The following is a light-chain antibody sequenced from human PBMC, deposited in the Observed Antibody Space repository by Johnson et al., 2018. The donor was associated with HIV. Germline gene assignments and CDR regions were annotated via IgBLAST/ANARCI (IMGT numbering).Light chain of an antibody. J-gene: IGLJ1*01. CDR1: SSNIGNNY. Sequence: QSVLTQPPSVSAAPGQKVTISCSGSSSNIGNNYVSWYQQLPGTAPKLLIYDNNKRPSGIPDRFSGSKSGTSATLGITGLPTGDEADYYCGTWDGSLCAYYVFGPGTTVTVL. CDR3: GTWDGSLCAYYV. CDR2: DNN. V-gene: IGLV1-51*01.